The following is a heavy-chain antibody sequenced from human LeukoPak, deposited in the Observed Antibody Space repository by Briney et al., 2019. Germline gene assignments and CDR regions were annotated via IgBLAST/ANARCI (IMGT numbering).Heavy chain of an antibody. J-gene: IGHJ6*02. D-gene: IGHD6-19*01. CDR2: INPSGGST. V-gene: IGHV1-46*01. Sequence: ASVTVSFKASGYTFTIYYMHWVRQAPGQGLEWMGIINPSGGSTSYAQKVQGRVTMTRDTSTSTVYMELSSLRSEDTAVYYCARDLPAAMYSSSFGYSSGHGMDVWGQGTTVTVSS. CDR1: GYTFTIYY. CDR3: ARDLPAAMYSSSFGYSSGHGMDV.